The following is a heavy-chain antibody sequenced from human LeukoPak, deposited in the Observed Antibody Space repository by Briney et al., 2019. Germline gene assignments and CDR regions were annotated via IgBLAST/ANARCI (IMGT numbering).Heavy chain of an antibody. V-gene: IGHV4-30-4*01. D-gene: IGHD3-10*01. Sequence: SQTLSLTCTVSGGSISSGDYYWSWIRQPPGKGLEWIGYIYYSGSTYYNPSLKSRVTISVDTSKSQFSLKLSSVTAADTAVYYCARGDYYGSGSRYFDYWGQGTLVTVSS. CDR2: IYYSGST. CDR1: GGSISSGDYY. J-gene: IGHJ4*02. CDR3: ARGDYYGSGSRYFDY.